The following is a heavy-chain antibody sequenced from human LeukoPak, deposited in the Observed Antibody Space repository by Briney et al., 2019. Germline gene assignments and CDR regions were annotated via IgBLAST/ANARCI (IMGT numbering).Heavy chain of an antibody. CDR3: AKSTLGSSWFDY. CDR2: ISYGGSNK. D-gene: IGHD6-13*01. V-gene: IGHV3-30*18. CDR1: GFTFSSYG. Sequence: QTGGSLRLSCAASGFTFSSYGMHWVRQAPGKGLEWVAVISYGGSNKYYADSVKGRFTISRDNSKNTLYLQMNSLRAEDTAVYYCAKSTLGSSWFDYWGQGTLVTVSS. J-gene: IGHJ4*02.